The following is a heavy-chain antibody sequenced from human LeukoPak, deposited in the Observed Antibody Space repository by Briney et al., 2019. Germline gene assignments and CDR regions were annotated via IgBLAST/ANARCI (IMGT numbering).Heavy chain of an antibody. CDR1: GYTFTGYY. J-gene: IGHJ4*02. V-gene: IGHV1-2*02. Sequence: ASVKPSSTPSGYTFTGYYLHRVRQAPGQGLEWVGWINPNSGVTNYAQKFQGRVSMTSDTSISTVYMELSRLGSDDTAVYYCSREDSWGQGTLVTVSS. CDR2: INPNSGVT. CDR3: SREDS.